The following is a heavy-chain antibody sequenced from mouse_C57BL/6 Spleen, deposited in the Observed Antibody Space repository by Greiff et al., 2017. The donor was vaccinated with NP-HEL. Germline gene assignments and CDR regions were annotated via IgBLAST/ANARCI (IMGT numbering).Heavy chain of an antibody. D-gene: IGHD1-1*01. Sequence: QVQLQQSGPELVKPGASVKISCKASGYAFSSSWMNWVKQRPGQGLEWIGRIYPGDGDTNYNGKFKGKATLTADKSSSTAYMQRSSLTSEDSAVYVCARVYGSSYYFDYWGKGTTLTVSS. CDR3: ARVYGSSYYFDY. J-gene: IGHJ2*01. CDR2: IYPGDGDT. CDR1: GYAFSSSW. V-gene: IGHV1-82*01.